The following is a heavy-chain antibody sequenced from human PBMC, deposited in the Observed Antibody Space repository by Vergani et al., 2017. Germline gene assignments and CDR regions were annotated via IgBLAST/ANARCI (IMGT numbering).Heavy chain of an antibody. CDR2: INPSGGST. V-gene: IGHV1-46*01. CDR3: ARDAITGTHAARYFDL. J-gene: IGHJ2*01. Sequence: QVQLVQSGAEVKKPGASVKVSCKASGYTFTSYYMHWVRQAPGQGLEWMGIINPSGGSTSYAQKFQGRVTMTRDTSTSTVYMELSSLRSEDTAVYYWARDAITGTHAARYFDLWGRGTLVTVSS. D-gene: IGHD1-20*01. CDR1: GYTFTSYY.